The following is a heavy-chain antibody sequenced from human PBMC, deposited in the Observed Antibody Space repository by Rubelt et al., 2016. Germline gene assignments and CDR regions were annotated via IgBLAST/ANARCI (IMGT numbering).Heavy chain of an antibody. CDR2: INHSGST. Sequence: QVQLQQWGAGLLKPSETLSLTCAVYSGSFSGFYWSWIRQPPGKGLEWIGEINHSGSTNYNPSLKSQVTISVDTSKNQFSRKLSFVTAADTAVYYCARDDGDGYNGGHWGQGTLVTVSS. CDR1: SGSFSGFY. D-gene: IGHD5-24*01. V-gene: IGHV4-34*01. CDR3: ARDDGDGYNGGH. J-gene: IGHJ4*02.